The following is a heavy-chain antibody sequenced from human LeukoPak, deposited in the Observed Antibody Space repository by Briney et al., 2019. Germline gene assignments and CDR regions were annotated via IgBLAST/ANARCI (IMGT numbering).Heavy chain of an antibody. CDR2: ISGSGGST. CDR1: GFTFSSYA. J-gene: IGHJ4*02. V-gene: IGHV3-23*01. Sequence: GGSLRLSCAASGFTFSSYAMSWVRQAPGKGLEWVSAISGSGGSTYYADSVKGRSTISRDNSKNTLYLQMNSLRAEDTAVYYCAKGSGGATRSYFDYWGQGTLVTVSS. D-gene: IGHD1-26*01. CDR3: AKGSGGATRSYFDY.